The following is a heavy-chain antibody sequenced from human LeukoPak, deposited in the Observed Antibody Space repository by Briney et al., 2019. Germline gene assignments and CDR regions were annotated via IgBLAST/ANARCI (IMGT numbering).Heavy chain of an antibody. CDR1: GYTFTGYY. V-gene: IGHV1-2*02. CDR2: INPNSGGT. Sequence: GASVKVSCKASGYTFTGYYMHWVRQAPGQGLEWMGWINPNSGGTNYAQKFQGRVTMTTDTSTSTAYMELRSLRSDDTAVYYCARDSIVLMVYAMPNWFDPWGQGTLVTVSS. CDR3: ARDSIVLMVYAMPNWFDP. D-gene: IGHD2-8*01. J-gene: IGHJ5*02.